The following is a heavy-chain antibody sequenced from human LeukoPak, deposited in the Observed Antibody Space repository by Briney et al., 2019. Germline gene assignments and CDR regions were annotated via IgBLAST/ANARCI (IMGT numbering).Heavy chain of an antibody. V-gene: IGHV3-7*01. CDR2: MNPDGSAI. J-gene: IGHJ3*02. CDR3: ARDPLNGALDI. Sequence: GGSLRLSCTASGFSFSGSWMSWVRQLPGKGLEWLADMNPDGSAIVYVDSVKGRFTVSRNNAKNSLYLQMDGLRAEDTAVYYCARDPLNGALDIWGQGTMVTVSS. CDR1: GFSFSGSW.